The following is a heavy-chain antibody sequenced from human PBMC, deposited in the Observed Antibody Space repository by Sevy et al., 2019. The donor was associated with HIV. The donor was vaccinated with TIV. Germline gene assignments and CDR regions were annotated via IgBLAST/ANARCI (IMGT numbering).Heavy chain of an antibody. CDR3: AKDRYHTSGYYPEGAFDI. CDR2: ISGSGGST. J-gene: IGHJ3*02. D-gene: IGHD3-22*01. V-gene: IGHV3-23*01. CDR1: GFTFSSYA. Sequence: GGSLRLSCAASGFTFSSYALNWVRQAPGKGLEWVSTISGSGGSTYYAASVKGRFTISRDNSKNTLYLQMDSLRAEDTSVYYCAKDRYHTSGYYPEGAFDIWGQGTMVTVSS.